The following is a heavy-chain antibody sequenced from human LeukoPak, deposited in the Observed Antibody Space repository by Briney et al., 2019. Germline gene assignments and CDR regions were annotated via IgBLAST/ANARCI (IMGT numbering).Heavy chain of an antibody. CDR2: ISYDGSNK. CDR3: AKEEAHGYCSSSSCYKAGYYFDY. CDR1: GFTFSSYG. J-gene: IGHJ4*02. Sequence: GGSLRLSCAASGFTFSSYGMHWVRQAPGKGLEWVAVISYDGSNKYYADSVKGRFTISRDNSKNTLYLQMSSLRAEDTAVYYCAKEEAHGYCSSSSCYKAGYYFDYWGQGTLVTVSS. D-gene: IGHD2-2*03. V-gene: IGHV3-30*18.